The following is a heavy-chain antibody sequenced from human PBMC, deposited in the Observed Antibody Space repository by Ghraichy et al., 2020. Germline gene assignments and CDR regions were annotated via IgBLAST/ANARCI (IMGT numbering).Heavy chain of an antibody. CDR2: VWGAGVNR. CDR3: AREIAVGGPGCFRH. CDR1: GLTFSTYA. V-gene: IGHV3-33*01. D-gene: IGHD6-19*01. J-gene: IGHJ1*01. Sequence: GGSLRLSCEASGLTFSTYAMHWVRQAPGKGLEWVALVWGAGVNRYYADSVKGRFTISRDTSQNTLFLQMNSLRADDTAVYYCAREIAVGGPGCFRHWGQGTLVSVSA.